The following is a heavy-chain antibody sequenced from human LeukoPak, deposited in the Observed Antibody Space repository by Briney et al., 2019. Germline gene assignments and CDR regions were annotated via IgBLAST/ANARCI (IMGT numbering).Heavy chain of an antibody. J-gene: IGHJ4*02. D-gene: IGHD4-17*01. Sequence: GASVKVSCKASGYTFTGYYMHWVRQAPGQGLEWMGWINPNSGGTNYAQKFQGRVTMTRDTSISTAYMELSRLRSDDTAAYYCARDVGLTVTTEYYFDYWGQGTLVTVSS. CDR1: GYTFTGYY. V-gene: IGHV1-2*02. CDR2: INPNSGGT. CDR3: ARDVGLTVTTEYYFDY.